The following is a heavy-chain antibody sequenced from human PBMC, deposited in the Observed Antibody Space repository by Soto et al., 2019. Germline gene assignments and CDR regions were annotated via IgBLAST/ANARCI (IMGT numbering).Heavy chain of an antibody. V-gene: IGHV3-74*01. J-gene: IGHJ4*02. D-gene: IGHD1-1*01. CDR2: INDDGIST. Sequence: GVSLRLSCAASGFTFSMYWMHWVRQVPGKGPEWVSRINDDGISTNYADSVKGRFAISRDNAKNTLYLQMNALRVEDTAVYYCTRGPRSTSTGTGAFWGQGTLVTVSS. CDR3: TRGPRSTSTGTGAF. CDR1: GFTFSMYW.